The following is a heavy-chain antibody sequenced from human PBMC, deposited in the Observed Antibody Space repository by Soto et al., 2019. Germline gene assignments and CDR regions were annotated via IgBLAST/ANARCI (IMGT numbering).Heavy chain of an antibody. CDR1: GGSISSYY. V-gene: IGHV4-59*01. CDR2: IYYSGST. D-gene: IGHD5-18*01. CDR3: AKFYSYGGYYGMDV. J-gene: IGHJ6*02. Sequence: SETLSLTCTVSGGSISSYYWSWIRQPPGKGLEWIGYIYYSGSTNYNPSLKSRVTISVDTSKNQFSLKLSSVTAADTAVYYCAKFYSYGGYYGMDVWGQGTTVTVSS.